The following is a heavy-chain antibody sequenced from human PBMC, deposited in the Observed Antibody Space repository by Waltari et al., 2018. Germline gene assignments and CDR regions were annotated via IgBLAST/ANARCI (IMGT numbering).Heavy chain of an antibody. V-gene: IGHV1-2*06. J-gene: IGHJ5*02. CDR3: ARGTLSSGWYRNRENWFDP. CDR1: GYTFTGYY. D-gene: IGHD6-19*01. CDR2: INPNSGGT. Sequence: QVQLVQSGAEVKKPGASVKVSCKASGYTFTGYYMHWVRQAPGQGLEWMGRINPNSGGTNYAQKFQGRVTMTRDTSISTAYMELSRLRSDDTAVYYCARGTLSSGWYRNRENWFDPWGQGTLVTVSS.